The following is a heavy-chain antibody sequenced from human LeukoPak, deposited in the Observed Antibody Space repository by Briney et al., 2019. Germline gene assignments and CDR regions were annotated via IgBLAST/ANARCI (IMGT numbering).Heavy chain of an antibody. CDR2: IREDGTEK. CDR1: GFTFSGAW. CDR3: AKDCQL. Sequence: GGSLRLSCTASGFTFSGAWMTWVRQAPGKGLEWVANIREDGTEKNYVDSVKGRFTVSRDSAKNTLYLQMNSLRAEDTAVYYCAKDCQLWGQGTLVTVSS. J-gene: IGHJ4*02. D-gene: IGHD1-1*01. V-gene: IGHV3-7*01.